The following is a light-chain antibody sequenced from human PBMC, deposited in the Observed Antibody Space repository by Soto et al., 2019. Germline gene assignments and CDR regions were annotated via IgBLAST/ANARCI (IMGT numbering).Light chain of an antibody. CDR1: QSVRNNN. Sequence: EIVLTQSPGTLSLSPGERATLSCRASQSVRNNNLNWYQQKAGQAPRLLIFGASIRATGIPDRFSGSGSGTEFTLTISSLQSEDFAVYYCQQYNNWPFTFGPGT. CDR3: QQYNNWPFT. CDR2: GAS. J-gene: IGKJ3*01. V-gene: IGKV3D-15*01.